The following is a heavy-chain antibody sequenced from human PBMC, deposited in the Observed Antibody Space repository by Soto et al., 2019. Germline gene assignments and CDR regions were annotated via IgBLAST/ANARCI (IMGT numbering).Heavy chain of an antibody. D-gene: IGHD4-17*01. V-gene: IGHV1-69*01. CDR1: GGTFSSYA. Sequence: QVQLVQSGAEVKKPGSSVKVSCKASGGTFSSYAISWVRQAPGQGLEWMGGIIPIFGTANYAQKFQGRVTITADESTSTAYMELSGLRSEDTALYYCARESATVTTFDYWGQGTLVTVSS. CDR2: IIPIFGTA. J-gene: IGHJ4*02. CDR3: ARESATVTTFDY.